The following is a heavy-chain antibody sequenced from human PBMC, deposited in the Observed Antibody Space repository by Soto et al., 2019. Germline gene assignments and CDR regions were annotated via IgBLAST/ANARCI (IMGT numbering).Heavy chain of an antibody. V-gene: IGHV3-23*01. D-gene: IGHD2-21*02. CDR3: ANAWNSCGGNCYTYYFNY. CDR2: ISYNGANT. Sequence: ETLSLTCTVSGDSITSNSYFWAWIRQPPGKGLEWIGSISYNGANTYYVDSVRGRFTISRDNSKNTLYLQMNSLRDEDTALYYCANAWNSCGGNCYTYYFNYWGQGALVTVSS. J-gene: IGHJ4*02. CDR1: GDSITSNSYF.